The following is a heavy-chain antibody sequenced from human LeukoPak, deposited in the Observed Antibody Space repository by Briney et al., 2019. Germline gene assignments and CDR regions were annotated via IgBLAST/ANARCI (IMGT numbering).Heavy chain of an antibody. V-gene: IGHV3-74*01. J-gene: IGHJ5*02. CDR1: GFTFSSYW. CDR2: ISTDGSST. CDR3: ARTRTLPIAGGFDT. D-gene: IGHD3-16*01. Sequence: PGGSLRLSCAASGFTFSSYWMYWVRQGPGKGLVWVSRISTDGSSTDYADSVKGRFTISRENAKNTLYLQMNSLRAEDTAVYYCARTRTLPIAGGFDTWGQGSLVTVSS.